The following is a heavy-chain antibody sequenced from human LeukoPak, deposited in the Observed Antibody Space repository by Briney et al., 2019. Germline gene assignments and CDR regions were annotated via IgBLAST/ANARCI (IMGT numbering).Heavy chain of an antibody. CDR1: GGSISSSSYY. V-gene: IGHV4-39*01. CDR2: IYYSGST. CDR3: ARHSGSRPGYYYMDV. Sequence: SQTLSLTCTVSGGSISSSSYYWGWIRQPPGKGLEWIGSIYYSGSTYYNPSLKSRVTISVDTSKNQFSLKLSSVTAADTAVYYCARHSGSRPGYYYMDVWGKGTTVTVSS. D-gene: IGHD1-26*01. J-gene: IGHJ6*03.